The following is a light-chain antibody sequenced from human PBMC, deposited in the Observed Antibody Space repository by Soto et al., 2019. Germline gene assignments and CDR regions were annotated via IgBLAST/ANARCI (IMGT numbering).Light chain of an antibody. J-gene: IGLJ1*01. CDR3: SSYRSSSTPYYV. Sequence: QSALTQPASVSGSPGQSITISCTGTSSDVGGYNSVSWYQQHPGKAPKLMIYEVSNRPSGVSNRFSGSKSGNTASLTISGLQAEDESDYYCSSYRSSSTPYYVFGTGTKATVL. CDR2: EVS. V-gene: IGLV2-14*03. CDR1: SSDVGGYNS.